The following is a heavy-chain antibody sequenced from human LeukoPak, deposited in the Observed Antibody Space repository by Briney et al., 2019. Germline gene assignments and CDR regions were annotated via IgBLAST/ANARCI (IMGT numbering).Heavy chain of an antibody. CDR1: GFTVSSNY. CDR2: IYSGGST. D-gene: IGHD2-2*01. J-gene: IGHJ3*02. V-gene: IGHV3-66*01. Sequence: PGGSLRLSCAASGFTVSSNYMSWVRQAPGKGLEWVSVIYSGGSTYYADSVKGRFTISRDNSKNTLYLQMNSLRAEDTAVYYCASSRRGECSSTSCLDDAFDIWGQGTMVTVSS. CDR3: ASSRRGECSSTSCLDDAFDI.